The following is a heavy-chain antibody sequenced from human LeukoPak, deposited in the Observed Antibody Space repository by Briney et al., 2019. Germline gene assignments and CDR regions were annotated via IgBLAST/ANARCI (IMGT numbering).Heavy chain of an antibody. V-gene: IGHV4-4*02. J-gene: IGHJ2*01. CDR3: VREDYDDSGAWYFDL. CDR1: GGSISRSNW. Sequence: SETLSLTCAVSGGSISRSNWWSWVRQPPGKGLEWIGEIYHSGSTNYNPSLKSRVTISVDKSKNQFSLKLSSVTAADTAVYYCVREDYDDSGAWYFDLWGRGTLVTVSS. D-gene: IGHD3-3*01. CDR2: IYHSGST.